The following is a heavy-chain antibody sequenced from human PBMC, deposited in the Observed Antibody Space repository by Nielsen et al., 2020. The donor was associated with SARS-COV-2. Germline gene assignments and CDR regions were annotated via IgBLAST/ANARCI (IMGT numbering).Heavy chain of an antibody. D-gene: IGHD3-22*01. CDR3: AALTTPDSSGYTDY. V-gene: IGHV1-58*02. CDR1: GFTFTSSA. J-gene: IGHJ4*02. Sequence: SVKVSCKASGFTFTSSAMQRVRQARGQRLEWIGWIVVGSGNTNYAQKFQERVTITRDMSTSTAYMELSSLRSEDTAVYYCAALTTPDSSGYTDYWGQGTLVTVSS. CDR2: IVVGSGNT.